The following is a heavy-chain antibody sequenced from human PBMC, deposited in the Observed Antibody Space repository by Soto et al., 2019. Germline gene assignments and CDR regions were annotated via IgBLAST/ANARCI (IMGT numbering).Heavy chain of an antibody. V-gene: IGHV1-18*01. Sequence: APVKASGKACGYTFTSCGISWVRQDPEQGLEWMGWISTYNGNTNYAQKLQGRVTMTKDTSTSTVYMELNSLTSEDTAVYYCARDQSWHDLVWWFDPWGQGTLVTVSS. CDR2: ISTYNGNT. D-gene: IGHD1-1*01. CDR1: GYTFTSCG. CDR3: ARDQSWHDLVWWFDP. J-gene: IGHJ5*02.